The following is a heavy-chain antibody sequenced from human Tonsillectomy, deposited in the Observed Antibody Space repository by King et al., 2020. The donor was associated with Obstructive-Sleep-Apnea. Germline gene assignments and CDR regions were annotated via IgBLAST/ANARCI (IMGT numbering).Heavy chain of an antibody. CDR1: GXSXSAYY. CDR2: IXXXXRT. J-gene: IGHJ4*02. CDR3: ARXXXXGXXDY. V-gene: IGHV4-34*01. Sequence: VQLQQWGAGLLKPXETLSLTCAVYGXSXSAYYXXXIRXPPGKGXEWXXEIXXXXRTTHXXXHXXRVTISXDTSKNQXXLKLSSVTAADTAVYYCARXXXXGXXDYWXXXTLV.